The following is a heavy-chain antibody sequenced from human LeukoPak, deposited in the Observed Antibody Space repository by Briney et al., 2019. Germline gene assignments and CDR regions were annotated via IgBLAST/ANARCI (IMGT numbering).Heavy chain of an antibody. J-gene: IGHJ4*02. Sequence: GGSLRLSCAASGFTFSSYWMHWVRQAPGKGLVWVSRINSDGITTSYADSVKGRFTISRDNAKNTLYLQMNSLRAEDTAVYYCARAPQLSSGWVFDYWGQGTLVTVSS. CDR3: ARAPQLSSGWVFDY. V-gene: IGHV3-74*01. CDR2: INSDGITT. CDR1: GFTFSSYW. D-gene: IGHD6-19*01.